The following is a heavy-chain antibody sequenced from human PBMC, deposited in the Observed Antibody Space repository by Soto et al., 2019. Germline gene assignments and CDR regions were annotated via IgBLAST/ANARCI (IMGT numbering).Heavy chain of an antibody. D-gene: IGHD2-21*02. CDR3: AGGGNSLAYYFDY. V-gene: IGHV1-3*01. CDR2: INAGNGNT. J-gene: IGHJ4*02. CDR1: GYTFTSYA. Sequence: ASVKVSCKASGYTFTSYAVHWVRQAPGQRLEWMGWINAGNGNTKYSQKFQGRVTITRDKSTSTAYMELSSLRSEDTAVYYCAGGGNSLAYYFDYWGQGTLVTVSS.